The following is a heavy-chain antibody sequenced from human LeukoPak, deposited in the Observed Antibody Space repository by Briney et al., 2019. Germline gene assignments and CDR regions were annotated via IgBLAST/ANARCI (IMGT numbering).Heavy chain of an antibody. CDR1: GFTFSTYS. CDR2: ISSSGNYI. Sequence: GGSLRLSCAASGFTFSTYSMNWVRQAPGKGLEWVSSISSSGNYIYYADSVKGRFTISRDNAKNSLFLQMNSLRADDTAVYYCARHNIAADGKGVDHWGQGTLVTVSS. V-gene: IGHV3-21*04. D-gene: IGHD6-13*01. CDR3: ARHNIAADGKGVDH. J-gene: IGHJ4*02.